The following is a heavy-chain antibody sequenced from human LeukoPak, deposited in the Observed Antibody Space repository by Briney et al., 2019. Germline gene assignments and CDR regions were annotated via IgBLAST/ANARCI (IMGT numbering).Heavy chain of an antibody. CDR1: GYTFTSYA. CDR3: ARDSLRRLDYGDYGFDY. CDR2: ISAYNGNT. V-gene: IGHV1-18*01. Sequence: ASVKVSCKASGYTFTSYAINWVRQAPGQGLEWMGWISAYNGNTNYAQKLQGRVTMTTDTSTSTAYMELGNLRSDDTAVYYCARDSLRRLDYGDYGFDYWGQGTLVTASS. J-gene: IGHJ4*02. D-gene: IGHD4-17*01.